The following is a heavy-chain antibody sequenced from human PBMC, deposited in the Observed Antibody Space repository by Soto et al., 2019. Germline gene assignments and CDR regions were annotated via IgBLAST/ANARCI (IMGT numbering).Heavy chain of an antibody. J-gene: IGHJ5*02. V-gene: IGHV3-23*01. CDR3: AKDRRCYDSSGYYNWFDP. CDR2: ISGSGGST. D-gene: IGHD3-22*01. Sequence: GGSLRLSCAASGFTFSSYAMSWVRQAPGKGLEWVSAISGSGGSTYYADSVKGRFTISRDNSKNTLYLQMNSLRAEDTAVYYCAKDRRCYDSSGYYNWFDPWGQGTLVTVSS. CDR1: GFTFSSYA.